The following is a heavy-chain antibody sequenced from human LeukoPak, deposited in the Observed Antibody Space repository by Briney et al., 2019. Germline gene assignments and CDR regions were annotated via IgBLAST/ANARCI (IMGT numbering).Heavy chain of an antibody. Sequence: PGGSLRLSCAASGFTFSSYAMSWVRQAPGKGLEWVSAISGGGGSTYYADSVKGRYTISRDNSKNTLYLQMNSLRAEDTAVYYCARPMVRGVANDAFDIWGQGTMVTVSS. CDR2: ISGGGGST. CDR1: GFTFSSYA. V-gene: IGHV3-23*01. CDR3: ARPMVRGVANDAFDI. J-gene: IGHJ3*02. D-gene: IGHD3-10*01.